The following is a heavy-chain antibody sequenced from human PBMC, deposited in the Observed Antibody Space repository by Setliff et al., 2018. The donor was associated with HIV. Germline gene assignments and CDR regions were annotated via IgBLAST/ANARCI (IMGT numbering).Heavy chain of an antibody. Sequence: PSETLSLTCTVSGGSISSSDYYWGWIRQPPGKGLEWIGSIYYTGRSFHNPSLKSRITISVDTSKNQFSLKLSSVTAADTAVYYCAREIPYSYGGRGHPLWGQGTLVTVSS. CDR2: IYYTGRS. V-gene: IGHV4-39*01. CDR1: GGSISSSDYY. J-gene: IGHJ4*02. D-gene: IGHD3-22*01. CDR3: AREIPYSYGGRGHPL.